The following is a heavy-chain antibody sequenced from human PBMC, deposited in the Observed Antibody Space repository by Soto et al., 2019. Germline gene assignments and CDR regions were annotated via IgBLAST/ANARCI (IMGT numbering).Heavy chain of an antibody. V-gene: IGHV3-21*01. CDR1: GFTFSSYS. CDR3: ARDCSGGSCYSLYYYYGMDV. CDR2: ISSSSSYI. Sequence: GGSLRLSCAASGFTFSSYSMNWVRQAPGKGLEWVSSISSSSSYIYYADSVKGRFTISRDNAKNSLYLQMNSLRAEDTAVYYCARDCSGGSCYSLYYYYGMDVWGQGTTVTVS. D-gene: IGHD2-15*01. J-gene: IGHJ6*02.